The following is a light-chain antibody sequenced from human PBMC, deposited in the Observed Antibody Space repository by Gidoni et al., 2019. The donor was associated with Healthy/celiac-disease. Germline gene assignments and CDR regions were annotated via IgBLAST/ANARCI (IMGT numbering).Light chain of an antibody. J-gene: IGKJ1*01. CDR1: QSISSY. CDR2: AAS. Sequence: IQMTQSPSSLSASVGDRVTITCRASQSISSYLDWYQQKPGKAPKLLIYAASSLQSGVPSRFSGSGSGTDFTLTISSLQPEDFATYYCQQCYSTLRTFGQGTKVEIK. V-gene: IGKV1-39*01. CDR3: QQCYSTLRT.